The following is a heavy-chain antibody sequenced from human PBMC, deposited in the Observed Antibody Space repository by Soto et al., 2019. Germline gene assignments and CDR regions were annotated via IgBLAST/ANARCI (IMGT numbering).Heavy chain of an antibody. D-gene: IGHD3-10*01. CDR2: IWYDGSNK. CDR1: GFTFSSYG. V-gene: IGHV3-33*01. Sequence: QVQLVESGGGVVQPGRSLRLSCAASGFTFSSYGMHWVRQAPGKGLEWVAVIWYDGSNKYYADSVKGRFTISRDNSKNTLYLQMSGLRAEDRAVYYCARGVVLCFGGGQGTLVTVSS. J-gene: IGHJ4*02. CDR3: ARGVVLCFG.